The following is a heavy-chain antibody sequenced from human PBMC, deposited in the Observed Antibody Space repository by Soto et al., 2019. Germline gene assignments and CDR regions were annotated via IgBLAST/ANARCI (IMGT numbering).Heavy chain of an antibody. CDR1: GGSISSGGYY. CDR3: ARSHGRYFPAFDY. Sequence: PSETLSLTCTVSGGSISSGGYYWSWIRQHPGKGLEWIGYIYYIGSTYYNPSLKSRVTISVDTSKNQFSLKLSSVTAADTAVYYCARSHGRYFPAFDYWGQGTLVTVSS. J-gene: IGHJ4*02. V-gene: IGHV4-31*03. D-gene: IGHD3-9*01. CDR2: IYYIGST.